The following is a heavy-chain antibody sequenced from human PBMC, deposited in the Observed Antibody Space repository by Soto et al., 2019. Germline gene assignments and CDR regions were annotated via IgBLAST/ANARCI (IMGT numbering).Heavy chain of an antibody. CDR2: IYYSGST. D-gene: IGHD6-19*01. J-gene: IGHJ5*02. CDR3: ARDVSSGWYWFDP. Sequence: SETLSLTCTVSGGSISSYYWSWIRQPPGKGLEWIGYIYYSGSTNYNPSLKSRVTISVDTSKNQFSLKLSSVTAADTAVYYCARDVSSGWYWFDPWGQGTLVTVSS. CDR1: GGSISSYY. V-gene: IGHV4-59*01.